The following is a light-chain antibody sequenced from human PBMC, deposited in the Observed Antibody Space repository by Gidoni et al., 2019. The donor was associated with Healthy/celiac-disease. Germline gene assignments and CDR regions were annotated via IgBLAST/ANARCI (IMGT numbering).Light chain of an antibody. CDR3: QVWDSSSDHPV. Sequence: SYVLTQPTSGSVAPGQTARITCGGNNSGSKSVHWYQQKPGQAPVLVVYDDSDRPSGIPERFSGSNSGNTATLTISRVEAGDEADYYCQVWDSSSDHPVFGTGTKVTVL. CDR1: NSGSKS. V-gene: IGLV3-21*02. J-gene: IGLJ1*01. CDR2: DDS.